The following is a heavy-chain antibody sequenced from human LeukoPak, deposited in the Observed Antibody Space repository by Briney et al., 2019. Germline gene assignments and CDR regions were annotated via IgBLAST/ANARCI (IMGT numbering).Heavy chain of an antibody. J-gene: IGHJ4*02. CDR2: INPNSGGT. D-gene: IGHD3-10*01. CDR3: ASRSGLYGSGSYF. V-gene: IGHV1-2*06. CDR1: GYTFTSYA. Sequence: ASVKVSCKASGYTFTSYAMNWVRQAPGQGLEWMGRINPNSGGTNYAQKFQGRVTMTRDTSISTAYMELSRLRSDDTAVYYCASRSGLYGSGSYFWGQGTLVTVSS.